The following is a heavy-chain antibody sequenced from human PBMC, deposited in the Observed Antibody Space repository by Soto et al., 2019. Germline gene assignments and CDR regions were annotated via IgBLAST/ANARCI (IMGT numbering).Heavy chain of an antibody. Sequence: EVQLLESGGGLVQPGGSLRLSCAASGFTFSSYAMSWVRQAPGKGLQWVSAISGSGGSTYYADSVKGRFTISRDNSKNTLYLQMNSLRAEDTAVYYCAKGQWLVRANWYFDLWGRGTLVTVSS. J-gene: IGHJ2*01. CDR3: AKGQWLVRANWYFDL. CDR1: GFTFSSYA. CDR2: ISGSGGST. D-gene: IGHD6-19*01. V-gene: IGHV3-23*01.